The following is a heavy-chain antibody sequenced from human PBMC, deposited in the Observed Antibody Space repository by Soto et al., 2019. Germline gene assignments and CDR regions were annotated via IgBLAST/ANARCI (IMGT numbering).Heavy chain of an antibody. V-gene: IGHV3-74*01. Sequence: PGGSLRLSCAASGFTFSTYWMHWVRQVPGKGLVWVSHIDNDGISTTYADSVQGRFTISRDNAKNTLYLQMNSLRAEDTAVYYCARELDGIDVWGQGTTVTVSS. CDR2: IDNDGIST. J-gene: IGHJ6*02. CDR1: GFTFSTYW. CDR3: ARELDGIDV.